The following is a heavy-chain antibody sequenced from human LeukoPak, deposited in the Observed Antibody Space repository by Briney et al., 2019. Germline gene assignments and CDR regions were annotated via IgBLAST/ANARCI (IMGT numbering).Heavy chain of an antibody. V-gene: IGHV4-59*01. D-gene: IGHD1-26*01. CDR3: ARDGGRGALDY. J-gene: IGHJ4*02. Sequence: PSETLPLTCTVPGGSISSYYCSWIRQPPGKGLGWIGHNYYSRSTSYNPSLKSRLNISVDKSHNQFCVKLTSVTAADTAVYYCARDGGRGALDYWGQGTLVTVSS. CDR2: NYYSRST. CDR1: GGSISSYY.